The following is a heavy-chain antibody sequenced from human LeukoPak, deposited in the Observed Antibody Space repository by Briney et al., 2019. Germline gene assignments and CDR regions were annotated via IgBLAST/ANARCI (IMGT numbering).Heavy chain of an antibody. CDR3: ARDHGYDILTGYYPFDY. V-gene: IGHV3-21*01. Sequence: TGGSLRLSCAASGFTFSSYSMNWVRQAPGKGLEWVSSISSSSSYIYYADSVKGRFTISRDNAKNSLYLQMNSLRAEDTAVYYCARDHGYDILTGYYPFDYWGQGTLVTVSS. CDR1: GFTFSSYS. CDR2: ISSSSSYI. J-gene: IGHJ4*02. D-gene: IGHD3-9*01.